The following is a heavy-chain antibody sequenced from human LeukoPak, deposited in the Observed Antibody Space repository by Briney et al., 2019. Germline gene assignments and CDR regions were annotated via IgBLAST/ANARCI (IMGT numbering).Heavy chain of an antibody. D-gene: IGHD6-13*01. CDR3: ARGVAAAGTDWFDP. CDR1: GGSISSGTYY. J-gene: IGHJ5*02. CDR2: IYHSGST. Sequence: SETLSLTCTVSGGSISSGTYYWGWVRQPPGKGLEWIGEIYHSGSTNYNPSLKSRVTISVDKSKNQFSLKLSSVTAADTAVYYCARGVAAAGTDWFDPWGQGTLVTVSS. V-gene: IGHV4-39*07.